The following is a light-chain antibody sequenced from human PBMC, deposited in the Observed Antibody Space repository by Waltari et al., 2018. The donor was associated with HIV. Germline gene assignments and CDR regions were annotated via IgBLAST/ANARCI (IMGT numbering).Light chain of an antibody. J-gene: IGKJ1*01. CDR3: HQYDSSSWT. CDR1: QSVSRSY. V-gene: IGKV3-20*01. CDR2: DAS. Sequence: IVLTQSPGTLSLSPGESVTLSCRASQSVSRSYLAWYQQKPGQAPRLLIYDASSRATGIPARFSGSGSGTDFTLTISRLEPEDFAVYYCHQYDSSSWTFGQGTKVEIK.